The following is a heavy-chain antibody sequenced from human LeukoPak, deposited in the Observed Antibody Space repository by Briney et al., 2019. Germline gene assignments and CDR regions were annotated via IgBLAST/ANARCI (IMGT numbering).Heavy chain of an antibody. D-gene: IGHD3-10*01. CDR1: GFIFDDYA. CDR2: ISWNSGSI. CDR3: AKAAYYYGSGSYYYFDY. Sequence: GRSLRLSCAAPGFIFDDYAMHWVRQAPGKGLEWVSGISWNSGSIGYADSVKGRFTISRDNAKNSLYLQMNSLRAEDMALYYCAKAAYYYGSGSYYYFDYWGQGTLVTVSS. V-gene: IGHV3-9*03. J-gene: IGHJ4*02.